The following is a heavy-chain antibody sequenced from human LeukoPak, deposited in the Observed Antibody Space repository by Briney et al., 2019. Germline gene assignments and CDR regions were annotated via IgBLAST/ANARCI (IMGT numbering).Heavy chain of an antibody. V-gene: IGHV3-23*01. CDR2: ISGSGGST. D-gene: IGHD2-15*01. J-gene: IGHJ4*02. CDR3: AKGPLGYCSGGSCSDGY. CDR1: GFTFSSYA. Sequence: PGGSLRLSCAASGFTFSSYAMSWVRQAPGKGLEWVSAISGSGGSTYYADSVKGRFTISRDNSKNTLYLQMNSLRAEDTAVYYCAKGPLGYCSGGSCSDGYWGQGTLATVSS.